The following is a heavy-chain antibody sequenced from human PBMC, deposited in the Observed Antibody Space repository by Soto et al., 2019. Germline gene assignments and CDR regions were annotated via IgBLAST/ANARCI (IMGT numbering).Heavy chain of an antibody. CDR2: INHSGST. CDR1: GGSFSGYY. V-gene: IGHV4-34*01. CDR3: ARVRSSPDI. D-gene: IGHD6-13*01. J-gene: IGHJ3*02. Sequence: PSETLSLTCAVYGGSFSGYYWSWVRQPPGKGLEWIGEINHSGSTNYNPSLKSRVTISVDTSKNQFSLKLSSVTAADTAVYYCARVRSSPDIWGKGTMVTVS.